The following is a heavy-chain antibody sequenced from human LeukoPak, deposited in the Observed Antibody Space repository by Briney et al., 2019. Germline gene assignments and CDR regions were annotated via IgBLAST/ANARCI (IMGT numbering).Heavy chain of an antibody. Sequence: SETLSLTCTVSGYSISSDYYWGWIRQPPGKGLEWIGSIYHSGRTYYNPSLKSRLTISVDTSKNQFSPKLSSVTAADTAVHYCARVTASGVVDYWGQGTPVTVSS. CDR2: IYHSGRT. V-gene: IGHV4-38-2*02. CDR3: ARVTASGVVDY. CDR1: GYSISSDYY. J-gene: IGHJ4*02. D-gene: IGHD7-27*01.